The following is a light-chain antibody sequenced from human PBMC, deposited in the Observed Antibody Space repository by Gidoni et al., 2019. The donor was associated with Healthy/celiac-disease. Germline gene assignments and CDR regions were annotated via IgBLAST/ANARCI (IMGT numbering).Light chain of an antibody. CDR2: DAS. Sequence: EIVLTQSPATLSLSPGERATLSCRASQSVSRYLAWYQQKPGQAPRLLIYDASNRATGIPARYSGSGSGTDFTLTISRLAPEDFAVYYCQQRCNWPVTFGPGTKVDIK. CDR3: QQRCNWPVT. J-gene: IGKJ3*01. CDR1: QSVSRY. V-gene: IGKV3-11*01.